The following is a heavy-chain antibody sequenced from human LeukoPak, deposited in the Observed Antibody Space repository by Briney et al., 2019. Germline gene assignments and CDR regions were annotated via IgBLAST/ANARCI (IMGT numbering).Heavy chain of an antibody. CDR3: ARHAPPSPYDFWSGGDY. D-gene: IGHD3-3*01. V-gene: IGHV1-2*02. J-gene: IGHJ4*02. Sequence: ASVKVSCKASGYTFTGYYMHWVRQAPGQGLEWMGWINPNNGGTNYAQNFQGRVTMTRDTSISTAYMELSRLRSDDTAVYYCARHAPPSPYDFWSGGDYWGQGTLVTVSS. CDR2: INPNNGGT. CDR1: GYTFTGYY.